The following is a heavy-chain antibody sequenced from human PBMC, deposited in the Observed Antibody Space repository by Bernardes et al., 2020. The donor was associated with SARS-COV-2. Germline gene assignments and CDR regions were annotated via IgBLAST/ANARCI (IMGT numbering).Heavy chain of an antibody. Sequence: GGSLRLSCAASGFTFSNYGMHWVRQAAGKGLEWVAVISYDGSDKFYVDAVKGRFTISRDNSKNTFYLQMNSLRDGDTAMYYCAKDPTDAEAGREDVGAFDLWGQGTLVTVSS. D-gene: IGHD6-19*01. J-gene: IGHJ3*01. CDR1: GFTFSNYG. V-gene: IGHV3-30*18. CDR3: AKDPTDAEAGREDVGAFDL. CDR2: ISYDGSDK.